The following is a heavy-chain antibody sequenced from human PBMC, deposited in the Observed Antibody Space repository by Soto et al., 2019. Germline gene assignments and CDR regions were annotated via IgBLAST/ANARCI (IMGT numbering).Heavy chain of an antibody. CDR1: GGTFTKYA. D-gene: IGHD6-19*01. V-gene: IGHV1-69*01. CDR3: ASGVGGLGGSSGWPDYAFDV. J-gene: IGHJ3*01. Sequence: QVQLVQSGAAVRKPGSSVKVSCKASGGTFTKYAITWVRQAPRQGLEWMGGIVPLPGTTNHAQKFRGRVTIGAVASRSTAYLALSSLRSEDTAVYSCASGVGGLGGSSGWPDYAFDVWGQGTMVIVSS. CDR2: IVPLPGTT.